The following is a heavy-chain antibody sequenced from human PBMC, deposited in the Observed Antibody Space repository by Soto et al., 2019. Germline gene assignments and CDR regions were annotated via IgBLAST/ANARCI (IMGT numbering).Heavy chain of an antibody. J-gene: IGHJ4*02. CDR1: GFTFSSYG. Sequence: GGSLRLSCAASGFTFSSYGMHWVRQAPGKGLEWVAVIWYDGSNKYYADSVKGRFTISRDNSKNTLYLQMNSLRAEDTAVYYCAREKYSSSWILGYWGQGTLVTVSS. CDR3: AREKYSSSWILGY. V-gene: IGHV3-33*01. D-gene: IGHD6-13*01. CDR2: IWYDGSNK.